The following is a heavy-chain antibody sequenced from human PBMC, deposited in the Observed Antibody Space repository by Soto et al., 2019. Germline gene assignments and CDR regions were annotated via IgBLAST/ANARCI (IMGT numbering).Heavy chain of an antibody. CDR3: ATRSPAFDY. CDR2: INADNGNT. J-gene: IGHJ4*02. CDR1: GYTITSNA. V-gene: IGHV1-3*01. Sequence: GTSVKLSCKDSGYTITSNAMHWVRQAPGQRLEWMGWINADNGNTNYSQKFQGRVTITTDTSTSTAYMELRSLRSDDTAVYYCATRSPAFDYWGQGTLVTSPQ.